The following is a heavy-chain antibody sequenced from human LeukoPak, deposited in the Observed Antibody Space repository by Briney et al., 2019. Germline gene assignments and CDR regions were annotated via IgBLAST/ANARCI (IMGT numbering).Heavy chain of an antibody. J-gene: IGHJ4*02. V-gene: IGHV1-2*02. Sequence: ASVKVSCKASGYTFTGYYMHWVRQAPGQGLEWMGWINPNSGGTNYAQKFQGRVTMTRDTSISTAYMELSRLRSDDTAVYYCARRSSSSWYSDYWGQGTLVTVSS. CDR3: ARRSSSSWYSDY. D-gene: IGHD6-13*01. CDR2: INPNSGGT. CDR1: GYTFTGYY.